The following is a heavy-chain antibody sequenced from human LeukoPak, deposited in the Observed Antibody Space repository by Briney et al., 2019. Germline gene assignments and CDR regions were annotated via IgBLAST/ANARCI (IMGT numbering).Heavy chain of an antibody. V-gene: IGHV4-31*03. D-gene: IGHD3-16*01. J-gene: IGHJ3*02. CDR1: GESMRTGGYY. Sequence: PSETLSLTCSVSGESMRTGGYYWTWIRQHPRKGMGWIGYIYYSGSTYYNPSLKDRISMSVDTSNNRFSVKLTAVTAADTAVYFCARGDGSHSYAKGFDIWGQGTLVTVSS. CDR3: ARGDGSHSYAKGFDI. CDR2: IYYSGST.